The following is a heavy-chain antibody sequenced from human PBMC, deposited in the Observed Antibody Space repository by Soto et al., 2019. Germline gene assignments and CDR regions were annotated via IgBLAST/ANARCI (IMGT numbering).Heavy chain of an antibody. CDR3: ARVKATLYRHYYFDY. V-gene: IGHV4-31*03. D-gene: IGHD5-12*01. Sequence: SETLSLTCTVSGGSISSGGYYWSWIRQHPGKGLEWIGYIYYSGSTYYNPSLKSRVTISVDTSKNQFPLRLRSLTAADTAVYFCARVKATLYRHYYFDYWGQGTPVTVSS. CDR2: IYYSGST. CDR1: GGSISSGGYY. J-gene: IGHJ4*02.